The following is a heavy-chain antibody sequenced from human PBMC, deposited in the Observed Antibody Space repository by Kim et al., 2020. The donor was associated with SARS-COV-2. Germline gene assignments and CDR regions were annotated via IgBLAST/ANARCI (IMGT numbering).Heavy chain of an antibody. CDR2: IYYSGST. CDR3: ARGGIRLRYFDWQKGFFWFDP. Sequence: SETLSLTCTVSGGSISSGGYYWSWIRQHPGKGLEWIGYIYYSGSTYYNPSLKSRVTISVDTSKNQFSLKLSSVTAADTAVYYCARGGIRLRYFDWQKGFFWFDPWGQGTLVTVSS. D-gene: IGHD3-9*01. CDR1: GGSISSGGYY. V-gene: IGHV4-31*03. J-gene: IGHJ5*02.